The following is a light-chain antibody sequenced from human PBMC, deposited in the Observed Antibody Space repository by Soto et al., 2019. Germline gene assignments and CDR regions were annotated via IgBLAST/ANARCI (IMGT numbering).Light chain of an antibody. Sequence: DIQMTQSPSSVSASVGDRVTITCRASQGISSWLAWYQQKPGRAPKLLIYDASTLESWVPSRFSGSGSGTEFTLTISSLQLDDFATYYCQQYSAEWAFGQGTKVDIK. CDR3: QQYSAEWA. CDR1: QGISSW. V-gene: IGKV1-12*01. CDR2: DAS. J-gene: IGKJ1*01.